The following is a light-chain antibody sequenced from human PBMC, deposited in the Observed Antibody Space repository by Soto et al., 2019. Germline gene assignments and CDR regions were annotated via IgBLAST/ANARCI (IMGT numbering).Light chain of an antibody. CDR3: SRYKSSFKLAV. Sequence: QSALTQPASVSGSPGQSITIFCTGTSSDFGGYNYVSWYQQHPGSAPKLMIYDVSSRPSGVSNRFSGSKSGNTASLTISGLQAEDDADYYCSRYKSSFKLAVFGSGTKVTVL. CDR1: SSDFGGYNY. V-gene: IGLV2-14*03. CDR2: DVS. J-gene: IGLJ1*01.